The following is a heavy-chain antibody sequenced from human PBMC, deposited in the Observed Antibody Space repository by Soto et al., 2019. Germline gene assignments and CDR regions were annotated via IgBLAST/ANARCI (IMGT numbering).Heavy chain of an antibody. Sequence: QLQLQESGPGLVKPSETLSLTCTVSGGSISSSSYYWGWIRQPPGKGLEWIGSIYYSGSTYYNPSLKSRVTISVDTSTNQFSLKLSSVTAADTAVYYCARLYYGSASYYKIDYWGQGTLVTVSS. CDR1: GGSISSSSYY. D-gene: IGHD3-10*01. CDR3: ARLYYGSASYYKIDY. V-gene: IGHV4-39*01. CDR2: IYYSGST. J-gene: IGHJ4*02.